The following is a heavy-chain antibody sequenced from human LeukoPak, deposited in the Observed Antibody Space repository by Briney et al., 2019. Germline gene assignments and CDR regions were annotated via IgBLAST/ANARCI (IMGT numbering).Heavy chain of an antibody. J-gene: IGHJ4*02. D-gene: IGHD3-22*01. CDR3: AIYYYDSSGYYEAGSVDY. CDR2: MNPNSGNT. CDR1: GYTFTSYD. Sequence: ASVKVSCKASGYTFTSYDINWVRQATGQGLEWMGWMNPNSGNTGYAQKFQGRVTMTRNTSISTAYMELSSLRSEDTAVYYCAIYYYDSSGYYEAGSVDYWGQGTLVTVSS. V-gene: IGHV1-8*01.